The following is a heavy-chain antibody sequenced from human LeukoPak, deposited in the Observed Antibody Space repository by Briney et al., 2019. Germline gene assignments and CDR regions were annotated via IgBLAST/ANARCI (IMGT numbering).Heavy chain of an antibody. V-gene: IGHV1-2*02. D-gene: IGHD1-26*01. Sequence: ASVKVSCKASGYTFTGHYMHWVRQAPGQGLEWMGWINPNSGGTNYAQKFQGRVTMTRDTSISTAYMELSRLRSDDTAAYYCARGSGSYYGYYYYGMDVWGQGTTVTVSS. J-gene: IGHJ6*02. CDR1: GYTFTGHY. CDR2: INPNSGGT. CDR3: ARGSGSYYGYYYYGMDV.